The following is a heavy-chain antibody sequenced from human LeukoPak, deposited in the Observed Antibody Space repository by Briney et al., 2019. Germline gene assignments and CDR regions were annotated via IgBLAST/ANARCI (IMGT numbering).Heavy chain of an antibody. Sequence: SETLSLTCTVSGGSISSYYWSWIRQPPGKGLEWIGYIYYSGSTNYNPSLKSRVTISVDTPKNQFSLKLSSVTAADTAVYYCASGYDSSGFFDYWGQGTLVTVSS. J-gene: IGHJ4*02. CDR3: ASGYDSSGFFDY. D-gene: IGHD3-22*01. CDR1: GGSISSYY. V-gene: IGHV4-59*01. CDR2: IYYSGST.